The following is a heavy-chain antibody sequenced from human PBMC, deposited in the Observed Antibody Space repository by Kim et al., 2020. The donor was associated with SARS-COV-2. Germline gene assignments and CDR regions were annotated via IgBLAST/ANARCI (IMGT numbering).Heavy chain of an antibody. CDR3: APRNYYDSSGYYYGPPDY. Sequence: SVKVSCKASGGTFSSYAISWVRQAPGQGLEWMGGIIPIFGTANYAQKFQGRVTITADESTSTAYMELSSLRSEDTAVYYCAPRNYYDSSGYYYGPPDYWGQGTLVTVSS. J-gene: IGHJ4*02. V-gene: IGHV1-69*13. D-gene: IGHD3-22*01. CDR2: IIPIFGTA. CDR1: GGTFSSYA.